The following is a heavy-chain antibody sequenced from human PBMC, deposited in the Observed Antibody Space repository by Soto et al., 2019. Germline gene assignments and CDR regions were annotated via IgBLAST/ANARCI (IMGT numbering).Heavy chain of an antibody. CDR3: ARGQRFSDWFDP. Sequence: QVHLQESGPGLVKPSETLSLTCSVSGGTISGYYWTWIRQPAGKGLEWIGRIYSSGNTKYNPSLQSRVTMSLDTSNNRFSLRLTSVTAADTAVYYCARGQRFSDWFDPWGQGTLVTVSS. CDR2: IYSSGNT. V-gene: IGHV4-4*07. J-gene: IGHJ5*02. D-gene: IGHD3-3*01. CDR1: GGTISGYY.